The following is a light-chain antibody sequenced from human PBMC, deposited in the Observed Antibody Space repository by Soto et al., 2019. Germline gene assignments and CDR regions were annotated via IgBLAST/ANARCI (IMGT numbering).Light chain of an antibody. CDR1: QSVLKTSNNKKY. J-gene: IGKJ1*01. V-gene: IGKV4-1*01. CDR3: QQYYSTPPWT. Sequence: DIWMTQSPDSLAVSLGERATINCKARQSVLKTSNNKKYLAWYQQKPGQPPKLLISWASIREFGVPDRFSGGGSETDFTLTISSLQAEDVAVYYCQQYYSTPPWTFGQGTKVEIK. CDR2: WAS.